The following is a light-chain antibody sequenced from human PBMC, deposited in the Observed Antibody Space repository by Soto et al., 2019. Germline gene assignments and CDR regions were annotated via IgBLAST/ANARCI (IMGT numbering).Light chain of an antibody. V-gene: IGKV3-15*01. Sequence: EIVMTQSPATLAVSPGERATLSCRASQGVSSRLAWYQQKPGQAPRLLIYDVSTRASDTTARFSGSGSGTEFTLTISSLQSEDFAIYYCQQYTDWPPWTFGQGTKVEIK. CDR1: QGVSSR. J-gene: IGKJ1*01. CDR2: DVS. CDR3: QQYTDWPPWT.